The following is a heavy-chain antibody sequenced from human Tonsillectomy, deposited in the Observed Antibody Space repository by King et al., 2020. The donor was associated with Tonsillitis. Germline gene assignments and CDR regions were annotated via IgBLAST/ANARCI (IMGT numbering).Heavy chain of an antibody. CDR3: ARGTYYYYGMDV. CDR2: IYYSGST. J-gene: IGHJ6*02. CDR1: GGSISSGGYY. V-gene: IGHV4-31*03. Sequence: VQLQESGPGLVKPSQTLSLTCTVSGGSISSGGYYWSWIRQHPEKGLEWIGYIYYSGSTYYNPSLKSRVTISIDTSKNQFSLKLSSVTAADTAVYYCARGTYYYYGMDVWVQGTTVTVSS.